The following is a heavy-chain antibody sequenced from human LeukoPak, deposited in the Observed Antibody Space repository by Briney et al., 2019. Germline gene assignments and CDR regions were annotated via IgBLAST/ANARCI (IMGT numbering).Heavy chain of an antibody. Sequence: GGSLRLSCAASGFTFSSYSMNWVRQAPGKGLEWVSYISSSSSTIYYADSVKGRFTISRDNAKNSLYLQMNSLRAEDTAVYYCARYGAPPFDYWGQGTLVTVSS. CDR2: ISSSSSTI. CDR3: ARYGAPPFDY. J-gene: IGHJ4*02. V-gene: IGHV3-48*01. D-gene: IGHD1-26*01. CDR1: GFTFSSYS.